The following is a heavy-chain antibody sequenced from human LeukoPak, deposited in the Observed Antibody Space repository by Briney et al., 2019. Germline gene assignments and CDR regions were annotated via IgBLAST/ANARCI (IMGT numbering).Heavy chain of an antibody. CDR2: IKQDGSEK. CDR3: ARDPRMVRGVIRVYYYYGMDV. Sequence: PGGSLRLSCAASGFTFSSYGMHWVRQAPGKGLEWVANIKQDGSEKYYVDSVKGRFTISRDNAKNSLYLQMNSLRAEDTAVYYCARDPRMVRGVIRVYYYYGMDVWGQGTTVTVSS. CDR1: GFTFSSYG. V-gene: IGHV3-7*01. J-gene: IGHJ6*02. D-gene: IGHD3-10*01.